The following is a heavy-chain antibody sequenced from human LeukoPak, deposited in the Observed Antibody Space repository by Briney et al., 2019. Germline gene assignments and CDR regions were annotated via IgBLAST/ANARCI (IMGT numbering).Heavy chain of an antibody. J-gene: IGHJ4*02. D-gene: IGHD2-21*02. CDR3: AREWRDRFGY. Sequence: GGSLRLSCAASGFTVSSNYMSWVRQAPGKGLEWVSVIYSGGSTYFADSVKGRFTISRDNSKNTLYLQMNSLRAEDTAVYYCAREWRDRFGYWGQGTLVTVSS. CDR1: GFTVSSNY. V-gene: IGHV3-66*01. CDR2: IYSGGST.